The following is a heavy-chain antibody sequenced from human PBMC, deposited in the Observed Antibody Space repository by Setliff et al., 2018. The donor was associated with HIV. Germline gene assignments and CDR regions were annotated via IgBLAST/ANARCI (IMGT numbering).Heavy chain of an antibody. CDR1: GYSFTSYW. D-gene: IGHD5-12*01. V-gene: IGHV5-51*01. CDR3: ARQVGGYNAWGHFYSYMDV. Sequence: GESLKISCKGSGYSFTSYWIGWVRQMPGKGLGWMGAIYPGESDTRYSPSFQGQVTISADKSISTTYLQWSSLKASATARYYCARQVGGYNAWGHFYSYMDVWGKGTTVTVSS. CDR2: IYPGESDT. J-gene: IGHJ6*03.